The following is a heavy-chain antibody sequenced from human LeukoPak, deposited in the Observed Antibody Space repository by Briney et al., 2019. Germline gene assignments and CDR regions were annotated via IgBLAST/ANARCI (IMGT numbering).Heavy chain of an antibody. Sequence: PGGSLRLSCAASGFTFSNAWMSWVRQAPGKGLEWVGRIKSKTDGGTTDYAAPVKGRFTISRDDSKNTLYLQMNSLKTEDAAVYYCTTSRGYYGSGGLDAFDIWGQGTMVTVSS. CDR2: IKSKTDGGTT. D-gene: IGHD3-10*01. CDR1: GFTFSNAW. CDR3: TTSRGYYGSGGLDAFDI. J-gene: IGHJ3*02. V-gene: IGHV3-15*01.